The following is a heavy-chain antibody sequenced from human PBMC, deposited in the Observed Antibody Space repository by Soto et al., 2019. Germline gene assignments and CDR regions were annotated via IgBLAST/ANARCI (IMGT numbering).Heavy chain of an antibody. CDR1: GFSLTSSGVG. V-gene: IGHV2-5*02. D-gene: IGHD3-16*01. CDR2: IHWVGDG. J-gene: IGHJ3*01. CDR3: AHSPWGSSASFHV. Sequence: SGPTLVNPTETLTLTFTCSGFSLTSSGVGVGWIRQPPGKALEWLALIHWVGDGRYNPLLKNRLTVSKDTSTNQVVLTMTNMDPVDTGTYYCAHSPWGSSASFHVWGRGTVVTVSS.